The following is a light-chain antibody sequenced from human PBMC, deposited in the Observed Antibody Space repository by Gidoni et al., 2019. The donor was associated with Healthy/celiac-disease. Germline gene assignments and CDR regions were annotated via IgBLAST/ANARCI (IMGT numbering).Light chain of an antibody. J-gene: IGKJ2*03. CDR3: QHSYSTPRS. CDR2: AAS. CDR1: QSIRSY. V-gene: IGKV1-39*01. Sequence: DIQMTQSPSSLSASVGDRVTITCRASQSIRSYLNWYQQKPGKAPKLLIYAASSLQSGVPSRFSSSGSGTDFTLTISSLQPEDFATYYCQHSYSTPRSFGQGTKLEIK.